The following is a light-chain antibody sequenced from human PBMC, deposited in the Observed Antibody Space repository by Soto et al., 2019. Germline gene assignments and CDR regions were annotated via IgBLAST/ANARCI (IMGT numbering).Light chain of an antibody. CDR1: SSDVGAYNF. CDR3: GSYSSTDTPFV. V-gene: IGLV2-14*01. J-gene: IGLJ1*01. Sequence: QSVLTQPASVSGSPGQSITISCTGTSSDVGAYNFVSWHQQHPGKAPKLLIYEVTNRPSGISDRFSGSKSVNTASLTISGLQAEDESDYYCGSYSSTDTPFVFGTGTKVTVL. CDR2: EVT.